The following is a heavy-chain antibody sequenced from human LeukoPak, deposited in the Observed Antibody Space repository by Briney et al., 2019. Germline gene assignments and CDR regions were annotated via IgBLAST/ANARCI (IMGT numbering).Heavy chain of an antibody. V-gene: IGHV3-21*01. CDR2: ISSSSSYI. Sequence: KPGGSLRLSCAASGFTFSSYSMNWVRQAPGKGLKWVSSISSSSSYIYYADSVKGRFTISRDNAKNSLYLRMNSLRAEDTAVYYCARAERVGDYGYWGQGTLVTVSS. CDR1: GFTFSSYS. J-gene: IGHJ4*02. D-gene: IGHD4-17*01. CDR3: ARAERVGDYGY.